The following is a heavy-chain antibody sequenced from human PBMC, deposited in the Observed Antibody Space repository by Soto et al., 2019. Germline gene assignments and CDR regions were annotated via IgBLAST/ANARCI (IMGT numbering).Heavy chain of an antibody. V-gene: IGHV4-31*02. D-gene: IGHD3-3*01. CDR3: ARAKKIFGIITVFDY. CDR1: GDSINSGGYY. Sequence: SETLSLTCTVSGDSINSGGYYWSWIRQHPGKGLEWIGYIYYSGSTYYNPSLKSRVTISIDTSKNQFSLKLSSVTAADTAVYYCARAKKIFGIITVFDYWGQGTLVTVSS. CDR2: IYYSGST. J-gene: IGHJ4*02.